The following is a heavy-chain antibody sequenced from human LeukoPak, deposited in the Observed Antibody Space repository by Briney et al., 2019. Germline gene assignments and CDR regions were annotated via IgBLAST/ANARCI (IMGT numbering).Heavy chain of an antibody. CDR1: GYTFTSYG. CDR2: ISAYNGNT. CDR3: ARGGPSGYSYGYSDY. V-gene: IGHV1-18*01. D-gene: IGHD5-18*01. Sequence: GASVKVSCKASGYTFTSYGISWVRQAPGQGLEWMGWISAYNGNTNYAQKLQGRVTMTTDTSTSTAYMELRSLRSDDTAVYYCARGGPSGYSYGYSDYWGQGTLVTVSS. J-gene: IGHJ4*02.